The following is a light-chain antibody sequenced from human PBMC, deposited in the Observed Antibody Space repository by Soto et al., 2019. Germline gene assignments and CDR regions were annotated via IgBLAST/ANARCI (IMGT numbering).Light chain of an antibody. V-gene: IGLV2-8*01. CDR3: SAYAGSIFV. J-gene: IGLJ1*01. CDR1: SSDVGRYNH. Sequence: QSVLTQPPSASGSPGQSVTISCTGSSSDVGRYNHVSWYQQHPGKAPKLFIFDVDKRPSGVPDRFSGSKSVNTASLTVSGLQAEDEADYYCSAYAGSIFVFGTGTKVTVL. CDR2: DVD.